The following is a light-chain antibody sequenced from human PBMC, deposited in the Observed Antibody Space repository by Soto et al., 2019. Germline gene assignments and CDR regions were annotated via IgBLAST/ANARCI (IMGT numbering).Light chain of an antibody. CDR1: QSISSW. V-gene: IGKV1-39*01. CDR3: QQSYRNPWT. CDR2: DAS. Sequence: IQMTQSPSSLSASIGDIVTITCRASQSISSWLAWYQQKPGKAPKLLIYDASSLQSGVPSRFSGSRSGTDFTLTISSLQPDDFATYYCQQSYRNPWTFGQGTKVDIK. J-gene: IGKJ1*01.